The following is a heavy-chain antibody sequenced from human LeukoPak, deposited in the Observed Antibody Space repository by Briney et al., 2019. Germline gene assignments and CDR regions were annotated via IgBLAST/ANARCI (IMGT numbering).Heavy chain of an antibody. Sequence: PGESLRLSCAASGFTFTNYAMSWVRQTPGKGLEWVSGISGSGGNTYHAESVKGRFTISGDKSQNTVYLQMSGLRVEDTAVYYCAKAATAYNYNGMDVWGQGTTVTVSS. V-gene: IGHV3-23*01. D-gene: IGHD4-17*01. CDR1: GFTFTNYA. J-gene: IGHJ6*02. CDR2: ISGSGGNT. CDR3: AKAATAYNYNGMDV.